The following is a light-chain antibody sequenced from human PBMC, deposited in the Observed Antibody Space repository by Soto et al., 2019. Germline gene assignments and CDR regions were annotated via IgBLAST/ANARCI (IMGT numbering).Light chain of an antibody. CDR3: LQDYNYPWT. CDR1: QGIRND. CDR2: AAS. Sequence: AIQITQSPSSLAASVGDRVTITCRASQGIRNDLGLYQQKPGKAPNLLIHAASSLQSGVPSRFSGSGSGTDFTLTISSLQPEDFATYYCLQDYNYPWTFGQGTKVDIK. J-gene: IGKJ1*01. V-gene: IGKV1-6*01.